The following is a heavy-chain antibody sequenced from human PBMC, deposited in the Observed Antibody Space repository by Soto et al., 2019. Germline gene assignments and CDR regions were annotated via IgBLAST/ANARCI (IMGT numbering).Heavy chain of an antibody. V-gene: IGHV4-31*03. CDR2: IYYSGST. J-gene: IGHJ4*02. D-gene: IGHD3-3*01. Sequence: SETLSLTCTVSGGSISSGGYYWSWIRQHPGKGLEWIGYIYYSGSTYYNPSLKSRVTISVDTSKNQFSLKLSSVTAADTAVYYCAREKFGLLDYWGQGTLVTVS. CDR3: AREKFGLLDY. CDR1: GGSISSGGYY.